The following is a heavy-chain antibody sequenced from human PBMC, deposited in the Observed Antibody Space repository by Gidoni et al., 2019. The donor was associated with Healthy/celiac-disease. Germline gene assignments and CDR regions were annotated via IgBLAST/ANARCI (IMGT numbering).Heavy chain of an antibody. CDR2: ISYDGSNK. CDR3: AKAVMITFGGVITSLDY. CDR1: GFTFRSYG. D-gene: IGHD3-16*01. V-gene: IGHV3-30*18. J-gene: IGHJ4*02. Sequence: QVQLVESGGGVVQPGRSRRLSCAASGFTFRSYGMHWVRQAPGKGLEWVAVISYDGSNKYYADSVKGRFTISRDNSKNTLYLQMNSLRAEDTAVYYCAKAVMITFGGVITSLDYWGQGTLVTVSS.